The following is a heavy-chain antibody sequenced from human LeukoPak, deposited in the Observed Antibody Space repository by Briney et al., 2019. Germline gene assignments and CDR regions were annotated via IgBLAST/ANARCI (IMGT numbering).Heavy chain of an antibody. V-gene: IGHV4-4*07. CDR2: IYTSGST. CDR1: GGSISSYY. J-gene: IGHJ4*02. CDR3: AIEENYDFWSGYFDY. D-gene: IGHD3-3*01. Sequence: PSETLSLTCTVSGGSISSYYWSWIRQPAGKGLEWIGRIYTSGSTNYNPSLKSRVTMSVDTSKNQFSLKLSSVTAADTAVYYCAIEENYDFWSGYFDYWGQGTLVTVSS.